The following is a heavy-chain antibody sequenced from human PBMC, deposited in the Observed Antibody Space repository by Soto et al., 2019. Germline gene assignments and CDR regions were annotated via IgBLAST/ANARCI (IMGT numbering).Heavy chain of an antibody. CDR1: VDSISTYY. Sequence: PSETLSLTCTVPVDSISTYYWSWIRRPAGKGLEWIGRIDASGNTNYNPSLKSRVTMSADTSKKQFSLKLTSVTAADTAVYYCARYSNNWFQTEGMDVWGQGTTVTVS. V-gene: IGHV4-4*07. J-gene: IGHJ6*02. CDR2: IDASGNT. CDR3: ARYSNNWFQTEGMDV. D-gene: IGHD1-20*01.